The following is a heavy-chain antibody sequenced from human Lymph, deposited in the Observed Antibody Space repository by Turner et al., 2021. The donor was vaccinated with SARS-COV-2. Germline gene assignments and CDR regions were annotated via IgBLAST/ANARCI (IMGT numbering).Heavy chain of an antibody. CDR3: TRVKYCTGGSCYGYHFDY. Sequence: EVQLVVSGGGLVHEGRSQRLSCTAYGFTFGDYAMSWVRQVPGKGLEWVGFIGSKAYGWKKQYAASFKGRFTISRDDSKSIAYLQMNSLKTEDTAVYYCTRVKYCTGGSCYGYHFDYWGQGTLVTVSS. J-gene: IGHJ4*02. CDR1: GFTFGDYA. CDR2: IGSKAYGWKK. V-gene: IGHV3-49*04. D-gene: IGHD2-15*01.